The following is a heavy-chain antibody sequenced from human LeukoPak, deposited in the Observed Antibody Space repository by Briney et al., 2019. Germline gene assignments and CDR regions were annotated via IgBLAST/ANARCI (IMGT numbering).Heavy chain of an antibody. CDR3: AALWEGGY. CDR1: GFTFDDYA. J-gene: IGHJ4*02. V-gene: IGHV3-9*01. D-gene: IGHD3-16*01. CDR2: ISWNSGSI. Sequence: PGRSLRLSCAASGFTFDDYAMHWVRQAPGKGLEWVSGISWNSGSIGYADSVKGRFTISRDNAENSLFLQMNSLRAEDTAVYYCAALWEGGYWGQGTLVTVSS.